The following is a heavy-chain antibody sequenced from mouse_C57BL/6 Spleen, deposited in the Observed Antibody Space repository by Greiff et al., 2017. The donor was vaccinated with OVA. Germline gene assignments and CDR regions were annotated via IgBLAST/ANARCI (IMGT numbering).Heavy chain of an antibody. CDR1: GFSLTSYG. CDR2: IWSGGST. Sequence: VMLVESGPGLVQPSQSLSITCTVSGFSLTSYGVHWVRQSPGKGLEWLGVIWSGGSTDYNAAFISRLSISKDNSKSQVFFKMNSLQADDTAIYYCARNYYGSSWDYAMDYWGQGTSVTVSS. V-gene: IGHV2-2*01. J-gene: IGHJ4*01. CDR3: ARNYYGSSWDYAMDY. D-gene: IGHD1-1*01.